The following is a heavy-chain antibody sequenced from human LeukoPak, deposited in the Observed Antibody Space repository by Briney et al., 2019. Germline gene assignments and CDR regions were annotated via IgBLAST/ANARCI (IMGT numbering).Heavy chain of an antibody. CDR1: GFTFRSYW. CDR2: IKEDGSAK. CDR3: VRDSPGYGAYDFD. D-gene: IGHD5-12*01. Sequence: GGSLRLSCAASGFTFRSYWMNWVRQAPGKGLEWVANIKEDGSAKYYVDSVKGRFTISRDNAKNSLYLQMNNLSAEDTAVYYCVRDSPGYGAYDFDWGQGTLVTVSS. V-gene: IGHV3-7*01. J-gene: IGHJ4*02.